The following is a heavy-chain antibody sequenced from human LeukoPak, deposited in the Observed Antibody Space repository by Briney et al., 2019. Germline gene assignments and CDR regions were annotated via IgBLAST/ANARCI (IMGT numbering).Heavy chain of an antibody. J-gene: IGHJ4*02. CDR3: ARSTDSLAQLWFGFDY. V-gene: IGHV4-59*08. CDR1: GGSISGYY. Sequence: SETLSLTCTVSGGSISGYYWNWIRQPPGKGLEWIGYVHYGGSTNYNPSLKSRITISVDTSKNQFSLKVNSVTAADTAVYYCARSTDSLAQLWFGFDYWGQGTLAPVSS. D-gene: IGHD5-18*01. CDR2: VHYGGST.